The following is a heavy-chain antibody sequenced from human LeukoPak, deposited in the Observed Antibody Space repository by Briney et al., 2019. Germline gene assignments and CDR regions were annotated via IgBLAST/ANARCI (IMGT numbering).Heavy chain of an antibody. Sequence: GGSLRLSCAVSGFTFSNSWMHWIRQAPGKGLEWVSYISSSGSTIYYADSVKGRFTISRDNAKNSLYLQMNSLRAEDTAVYYCARDPVLRYFDWSPLPYYFDYWGQGTLVTVSS. J-gene: IGHJ4*02. CDR1: GFTFSNSW. D-gene: IGHD3-9*01. V-gene: IGHV3-11*01. CDR3: ARDPVLRYFDWSPLPYYFDY. CDR2: ISSSGSTI.